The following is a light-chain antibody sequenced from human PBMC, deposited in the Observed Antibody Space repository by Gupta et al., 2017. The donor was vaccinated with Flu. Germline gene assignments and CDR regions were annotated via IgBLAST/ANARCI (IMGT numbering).Light chain of an antibody. CDR1: RDIANH. CDR3: QNYDSVPLA. V-gene: IGKV1-27*01. CDR2: SAS. J-gene: IGKJ1*01. Sequence: GDRVPITCRASRDIANHLAWYQQQPGKVPNLPIYSASSLQSGVPSRFSGSGSGTDFTFSISSLQPEDVATYYCQNYDSVPLAFGQGTKVEI.